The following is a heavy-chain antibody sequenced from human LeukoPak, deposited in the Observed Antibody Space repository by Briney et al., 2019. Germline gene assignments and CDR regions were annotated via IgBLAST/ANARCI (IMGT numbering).Heavy chain of an antibody. CDR2: IIPMFDTA. J-gene: IGHJ4*02. CDR1: GGTFSSYA. D-gene: IGHD1-26*01. Sequence: SSVKVSYKAAGGTFSSYAINWVRQAPGQGLEWMGGIIPMFDTADYAQRFQGRVTITTDESTSTVYMDLSSLTSEDTAVYYCAEGESTGSYYEGYWGQGTLVTVSS. V-gene: IGHV1-69*05. CDR3: AEGESTGSYYEGY.